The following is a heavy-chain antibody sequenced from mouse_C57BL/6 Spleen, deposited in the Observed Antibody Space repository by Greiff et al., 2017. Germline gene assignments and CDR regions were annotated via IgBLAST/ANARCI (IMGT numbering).Heavy chain of an antibody. J-gene: IGHJ2*01. Sequence: VQLQQSGAELVKPGASVKLSCKASGYTFTSYWMQWVKQRPGQGLEWIGEIDPSDSYTNYNQKFKGKATLTVDTSSSTAYMQLSSLTSEDSAVYYCARGGLAYFDYWGQGTTLTVSS. D-gene: IGHD4-1*01. V-gene: IGHV1-50*01. CDR3: ARGGLAYFDY. CDR1: GYTFTSYW. CDR2: IDPSDSYT.